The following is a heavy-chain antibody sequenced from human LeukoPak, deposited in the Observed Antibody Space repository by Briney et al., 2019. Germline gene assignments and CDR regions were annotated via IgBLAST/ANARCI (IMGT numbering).Heavy chain of an antibody. CDR3: ATFRLVGYYGSGSYYRFDP. CDR1: GYTPTELS. Sequence: EASVKVSCKVSGYTPTELSMHWVRQAPGKGLEWMGGFDPDDGETIYAQKFQGRVTMTEDTSTDTAYMELSSLRSEDTAVYYCATFRLVGYYGSGSYYRFDPWGQGTLVTVYS. J-gene: IGHJ5*02. CDR2: FDPDDGET. D-gene: IGHD3-10*01. V-gene: IGHV1-24*01.